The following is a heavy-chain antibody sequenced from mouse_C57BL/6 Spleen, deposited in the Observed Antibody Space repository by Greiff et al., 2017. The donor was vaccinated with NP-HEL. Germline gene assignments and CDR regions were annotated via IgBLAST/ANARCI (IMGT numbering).Heavy chain of an antibody. CDR2: IRNKANGYTT. D-gene: IGHD2-1*01. CDR1: GFTFTDYY. V-gene: IGHV7-3*01. Sequence: EVKLMESGGGLVQPGGSLSLSCAASGFTFTDYYMSWVRQPPGKALEWLGFIRNKANGYTTEYSASVKGRFTISRDNSQSILYLQMNALRAEDSATDEWARDGNKEYEYAMDYWGQGTAVTVSS. J-gene: IGHJ4*01. CDR3: ARDGNKEYEYAMDY.